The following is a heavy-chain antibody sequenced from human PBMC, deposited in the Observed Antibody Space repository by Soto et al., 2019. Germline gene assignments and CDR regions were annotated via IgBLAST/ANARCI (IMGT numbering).Heavy chain of an antibody. CDR1: GGSISSYY. CDR2: IYYSGST. J-gene: IGHJ4*02. Sequence: SETLSLTCTVSGGSISSYYWSWIRQPPGKGLEWIGYIYYSGSTNYNPSLKSRATISVDTSKNQFSLKLSSVTAADTAVYYCARVAEFSYFDYWGQGTLVTVSS. D-gene: IGHD3-10*01. CDR3: ARVAEFSYFDY. V-gene: IGHV4-59*01.